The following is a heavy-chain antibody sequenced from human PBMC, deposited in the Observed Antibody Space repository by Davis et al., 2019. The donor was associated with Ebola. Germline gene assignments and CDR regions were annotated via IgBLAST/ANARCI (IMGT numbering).Heavy chain of an antibody. D-gene: IGHD4-17*01. CDR2: ISYDGSNK. V-gene: IGHV3-30*18. CDR1: VITFSSYA. J-gene: IGHJ4*02. Sequence: GGSLRLSCTDSVITFSSYAMTWVRQAPGKGLEWVAVISYDGSNKYYADFVKGRFTISRDNSKNTLYLQMNSLSVEDTAVYYCAKGSDYGDVGHFDYWGQGTLVTVSS. CDR3: AKGSDYGDVGHFDY.